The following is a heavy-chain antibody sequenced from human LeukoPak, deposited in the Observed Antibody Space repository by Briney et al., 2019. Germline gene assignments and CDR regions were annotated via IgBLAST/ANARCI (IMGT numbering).Heavy chain of an antibody. J-gene: IGHJ4*02. V-gene: IGHV3-23*01. Sequence: GGSLRLSCAASGISFRSFGMSWVRQTPAKGLEWVSTLSSTGTTFYADSVKGRFTISRANSENTLYLQMDSLTAEDTALYYCARVGYSSAWYFFNFWGQGTLVTVSS. D-gene: IGHD6-13*01. CDR3: ARVGYSSAWYFFNF. CDR1: GISFRSFG. CDR2: LSSTGTT.